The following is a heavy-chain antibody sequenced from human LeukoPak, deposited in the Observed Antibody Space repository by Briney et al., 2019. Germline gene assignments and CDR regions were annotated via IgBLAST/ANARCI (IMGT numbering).Heavy chain of an antibody. J-gene: IGHJ6*03. CDR3: ARVLSSSWFRFYYYYYMDV. CDR1: GYTFTSYY. V-gene: IGHV1-46*01. CDR2: INPSGGST. D-gene: IGHD6-13*01. Sequence: ASVKVSCKASGYTFTSYYMHWVRQAPGQGLEWMGIINPSGGSTSYAQKFQGRVTMTRDMSTSTVYMELSSLRSEDTAVYYCARVLSSSWFRFYYYYYMDVWGKGTTVTISS.